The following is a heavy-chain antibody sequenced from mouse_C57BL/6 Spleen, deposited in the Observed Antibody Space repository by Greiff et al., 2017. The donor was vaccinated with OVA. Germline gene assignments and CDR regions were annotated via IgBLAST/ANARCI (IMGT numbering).Heavy chain of an antibody. CDR2: IDPETGGT. V-gene: IGHV1-15*01. CDR3: TRPSTVVAPFDD. D-gene: IGHD1-1*01. J-gene: IGHJ2*01. CDR1: GYTFTDYE. Sequence: VQLQQSGAELVRPGASVTLSCKASGYTFTDYEMHWVKQTPVHGLEWIGAIDPETGGTAYNQKFKGKAILTADQSSSTAYMELRSLTSEDSAVYYCTRPSTVVAPFDDWGKGTTLTVSS.